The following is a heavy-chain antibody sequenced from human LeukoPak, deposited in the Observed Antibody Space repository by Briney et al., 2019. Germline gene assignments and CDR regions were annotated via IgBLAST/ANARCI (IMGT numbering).Heavy chain of an antibody. CDR2: ISYDGSNK. D-gene: IGHD3-16*02. CDR3: ARGELSYLYYFDY. J-gene: IGHJ4*02. Sequence: GGSLRLSCAASGFTFSSYAMHWVRQAPGKGLEWAAVISYDGSNKYYADSVKGRFTISRDNSKNTLYLQMNSLRAEDTAVYYCARGELSYLYYFDYWGQGTLVTVSS. CDR1: GFTFSSYA. V-gene: IGHV3-30-3*01.